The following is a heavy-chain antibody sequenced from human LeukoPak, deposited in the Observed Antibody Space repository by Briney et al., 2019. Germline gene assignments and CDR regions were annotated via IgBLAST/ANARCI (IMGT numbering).Heavy chain of an antibody. CDR2: INHSGST. CDR1: GGSFSGYY. CDR3: ARGHFDWSYYYYYGMDV. Sequence: PSETLSLTCAVYGGSFSGYYWSRIRQPPGKGLEWIGEINHSGSTNYNPPLKSRVTISVDTSKNQFSLKLSSVTAADTAVYYCARGHFDWSYYYYYGMDVWGQGTTVTVSS. D-gene: IGHD3-9*01. V-gene: IGHV4-34*01. J-gene: IGHJ6*02.